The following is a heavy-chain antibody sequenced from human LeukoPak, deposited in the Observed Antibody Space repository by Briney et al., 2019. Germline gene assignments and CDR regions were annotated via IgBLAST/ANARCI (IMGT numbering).Heavy chain of an antibody. CDR1: GGTFSSYA. CDR3: ARVWLRERMDV. J-gene: IGHJ6*02. Sequence: ASVKVSCKASGGTFSSYAISWVRQAPGQRLEWMGWINAGNGNTKYSQKFQGRVTTTRDTSASTAYMELSSLRSEDTAVYYCARVWLRERMDVWGQGTTVTVSS. CDR2: INAGNGNT. V-gene: IGHV1-3*01. D-gene: IGHD5-24*01.